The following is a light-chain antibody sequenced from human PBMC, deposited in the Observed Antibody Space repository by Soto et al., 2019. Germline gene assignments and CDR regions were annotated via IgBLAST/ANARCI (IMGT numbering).Light chain of an antibody. CDR1: SSDVGGYNY. CDR2: DVG. CDR3: CSYAGSYTYV. Sequence: QSALTQPRSVSGSPGQSVTISCTGTSSDVGGYNYVSWYQQHPGKAPKLMIYDVGKRPSGVRDRFSGSKSGNTASLTISGLQGEDEADYYCCSYAGSYTYVFGTGTKVTVL. V-gene: IGLV2-11*01. J-gene: IGLJ1*01.